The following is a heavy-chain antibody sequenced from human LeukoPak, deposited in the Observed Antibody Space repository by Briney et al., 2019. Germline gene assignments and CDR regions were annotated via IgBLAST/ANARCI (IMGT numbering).Heavy chain of an antibody. D-gene: IGHD4-17*01. Sequence: GGSLRLSCAASGFTFSGSAMHWVRQASGKGLEWVGRIRSKANSYATAYAASVKGRFTISRDDSKNTAYLQMNSLKTEDTAVYYCAKTTTVTQYYFDYWGQGTLVTVSS. V-gene: IGHV3-73*01. J-gene: IGHJ4*02. CDR2: IRSKANSYAT. CDR1: GFTFSGSA. CDR3: AKTTTVTQYYFDY.